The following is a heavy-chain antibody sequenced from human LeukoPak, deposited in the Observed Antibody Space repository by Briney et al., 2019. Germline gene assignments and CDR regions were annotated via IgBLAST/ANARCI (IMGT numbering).Heavy chain of an antibody. D-gene: IGHD3-3*01. CDR1: GFTFSGSA. Sequence: GGSLRLSCAASGFTFSGSAMHWVRQAPGKGLEWVAFIRYDATNTYYGDSVKGRLTISRDNSKNTVFLQMDSLRTEDTAVYYCAKDAFEGTKLSNFWSGFYADHWGQGALVTVSS. J-gene: IGHJ4*02. CDR3: AKDAFEGTKLSNFWSGFYADH. CDR2: IRYDATNT. V-gene: IGHV3-30*02.